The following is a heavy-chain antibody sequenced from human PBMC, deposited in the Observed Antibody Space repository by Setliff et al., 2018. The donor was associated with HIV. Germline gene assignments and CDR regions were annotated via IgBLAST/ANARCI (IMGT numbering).Heavy chain of an antibody. CDR2: INTSGTT. CDR3: ARQTYYYDNSGHNWFDP. D-gene: IGHD3-22*01. CDR1: GGSFSGYY. V-gene: IGHV4-4*09. J-gene: IGHJ5*02. Sequence: PSETLSLTCAVYGGSFSGYYWTWIRQPPGKGLEWIGYINTSGTTNYNPSLKSRVTISVDTSKNQFSLKLSSVTAADTAVYFCARQTYYYDNSGHNWFDPWGQGTLVTVSS.